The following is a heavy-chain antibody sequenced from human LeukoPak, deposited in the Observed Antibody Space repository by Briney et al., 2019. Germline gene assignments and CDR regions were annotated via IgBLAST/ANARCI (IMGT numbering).Heavy chain of an antibody. J-gene: IGHJ3*02. V-gene: IGHV3-11*01. CDR2: ISSSGNTI. Sequence: GGSLRLSCAASGFTFSDYYMSWIRPAPGKGLEWGSYISSSGNTIYYADSVKGRFTISRDNAKNSLYLQMNSLRAEDTAVYYCTTQLIYGDPRLSDAFDIWGQGTMVTVSS. CDR3: TTQLIYGDPRLSDAFDI. CDR1: GFTFSDYY. D-gene: IGHD4-17*01.